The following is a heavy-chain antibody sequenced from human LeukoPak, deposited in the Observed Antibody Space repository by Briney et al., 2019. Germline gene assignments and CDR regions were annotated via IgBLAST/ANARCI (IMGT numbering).Heavy chain of an antibody. J-gene: IGHJ5*02. CDR3: ARGVRSGYHLLS. CDR2: IWYDGSNK. D-gene: IGHD3-3*01. CDR1: GFTFSSYG. Sequence: PGGSLRLSCAASGFTFSSYGMHWVRQAPGKGLEWVAVIWYDGSNKYYADSVKGRFTISRDNSKNTLYLQMNSLRAEGTAVYYCARGVRSGYHLLSWGQGTLVTVSS. V-gene: IGHV3-33*01.